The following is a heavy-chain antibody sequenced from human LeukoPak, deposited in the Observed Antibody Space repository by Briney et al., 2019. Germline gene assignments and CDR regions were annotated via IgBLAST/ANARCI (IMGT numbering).Heavy chain of an antibody. D-gene: IGHD2/OR15-2a*01. CDR3: ARAFRARYFDL. CDR1: GVSISSSEW. Sequence: SETLSLTCAVSGVSISSSEWWIWVRQPPGQGLEWIGEIHRDGRTRYNPSLQTRVTMSIDYSKNQISLEVTSVTAADTAVYYCARAFRARYFDLWGRGTLVTVSS. V-gene: IGHV4-4*02. CDR2: IHRDGRT. J-gene: IGHJ2*01.